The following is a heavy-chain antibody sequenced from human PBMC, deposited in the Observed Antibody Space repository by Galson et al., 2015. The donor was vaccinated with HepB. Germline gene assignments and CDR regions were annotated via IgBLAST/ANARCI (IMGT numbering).Heavy chain of an antibody. CDR1: GYTFTSYG. CDR3: ARGLGYCSSTSCYDPLYYGMDV. J-gene: IGHJ6*02. V-gene: IGHV1-18*01. D-gene: IGHD2-2*01. CDR2: ISAYNGNT. Sequence: SVKVSCKASGYTFTSYGISWVRQAPGQGLEWMGWISAYNGNTNYAQKLQGRVTMTTDTSTSTAYMELRSLRSEDTAVHYCARGLGYCSSTSCYDPLYYGMDVWGQGTTVTVSS.